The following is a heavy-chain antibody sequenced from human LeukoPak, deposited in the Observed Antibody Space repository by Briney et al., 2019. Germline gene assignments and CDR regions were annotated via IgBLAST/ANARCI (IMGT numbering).Heavy chain of an antibody. CDR1: GGFISSSSYY. D-gene: IGHD6-6*01. CDR3: ARHSVEYSSSSAGWFDP. V-gene: IGHV4-39*01. Sequence: SETLSLTCTVSGGFISSSSYYWGWIRQPPGKGLEWIGSIYYSGSTYYNPSLKSRVTISVDTSKNQFSLKLSSVTTAGTAVYYCARHSVEYSSSSAGWFDPWGQGTLVTVSS. CDR2: IYYSGST. J-gene: IGHJ5*02.